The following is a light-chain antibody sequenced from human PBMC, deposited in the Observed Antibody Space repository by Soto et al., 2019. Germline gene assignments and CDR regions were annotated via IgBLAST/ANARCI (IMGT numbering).Light chain of an antibody. J-gene: IGKJ5*01. Sequence: ENLLTQSPSTLSLSAGERATLFCRASEIINSGYLAWYQQKPGRAPRLLIYGASKRATGIPDRFSGSESGTHFTLTIDSLEPEDSAVYYCQQYGSSPPFGQGTRLEIK. CDR3: QQYGSSPP. CDR1: EIINSGY. CDR2: GAS. V-gene: IGKV3-20*01.